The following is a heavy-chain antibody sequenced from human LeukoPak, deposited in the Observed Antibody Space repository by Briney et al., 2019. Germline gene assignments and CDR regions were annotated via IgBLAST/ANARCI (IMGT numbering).Heavy chain of an antibody. CDR2: ISGSGANT. Sequence: GGSLRLSCAASGFTFSTNAMSWVRQAPGKGLDWVSAISGSGANTYYADSVKGRFTISRDNSKNTLYLQINSLRAEDTAVYYCAKEKVLATVGTVGFDPWGQGTLVTVSS. J-gene: IGHJ5*02. V-gene: IGHV3-23*01. CDR1: GFTFSTNA. D-gene: IGHD6-13*01. CDR3: AKEKVLATVGTVGFDP.